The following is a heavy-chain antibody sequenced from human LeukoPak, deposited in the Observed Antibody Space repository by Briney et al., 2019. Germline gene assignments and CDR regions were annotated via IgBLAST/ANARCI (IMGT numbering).Heavy chain of an antibody. CDR2: IYYSGST. CDR1: GGSLSSSSSY. J-gene: IGHJ4*02. D-gene: IGHD3-9*01. Sequence: SETLSLTCTVSGGSLSSSSSYWGWMRQPPGKGLEWIGSIYYSGSTYYNLSLKSGVTISVDKSKNQFSLKLSSVTAADTAVYYCARAYDILTGYSYYWGQGTLVTVSS. CDR3: ARAYDILTGYSYY. V-gene: IGHV4-39*07.